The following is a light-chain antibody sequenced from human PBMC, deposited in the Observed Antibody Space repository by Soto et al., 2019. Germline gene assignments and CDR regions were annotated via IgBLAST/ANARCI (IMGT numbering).Light chain of an antibody. Sequence: EIVMTQSPSTLSVSPGERATLSCRASQSVSSNLAWYQQKPGQAPRLLIYGSSTRATGIPARFSGSGSGTECTITISSLQSADFAVYYCQQYNNWPITFGPGTKVDIK. CDR2: GSS. CDR1: QSVSSN. CDR3: QQYNNWPIT. J-gene: IGKJ3*01. V-gene: IGKV3-15*01.